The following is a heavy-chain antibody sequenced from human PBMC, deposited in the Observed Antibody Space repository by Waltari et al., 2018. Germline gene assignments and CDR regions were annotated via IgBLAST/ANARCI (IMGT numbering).Heavy chain of an antibody. CDR2: ISGSGGST. CDR3: AKDGEYYDYVWGSYRPWDY. J-gene: IGHJ4*02. D-gene: IGHD3-16*02. V-gene: IGHV3-23*04. Sequence: EVQLVESGGGLVQPGGSLRLSCAASGFTFSSYAMSWVRQAPGKGLEWVSAISGSGGSTYYADSVKGRFTISRDKSKNTLYLQMNSLRAEDTAVYYCAKDGEYYDYVWGSYRPWDYWGQGTLVTVSS. CDR1: GFTFSSYA.